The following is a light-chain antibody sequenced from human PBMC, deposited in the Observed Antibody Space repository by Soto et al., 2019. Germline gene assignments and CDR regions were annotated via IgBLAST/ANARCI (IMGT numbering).Light chain of an antibody. V-gene: IGKV3-11*01. CDR2: DAS. J-gene: IGKJ4*01. CDR1: QSVSSY. Sequence: EIVLTQSPATLSLSPGERATLSCRASQSVSSYLAWYQQKPGQAPRLLINDASNRATGIPARFSGSGSGTDFTLTISSLEPEGFAVYDCQQLSNLAPLTFGGGAKVEIQ. CDR3: QQLSNLAPLT.